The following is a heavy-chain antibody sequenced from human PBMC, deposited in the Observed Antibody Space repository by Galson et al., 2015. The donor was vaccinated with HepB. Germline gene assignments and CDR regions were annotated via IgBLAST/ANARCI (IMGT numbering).Heavy chain of an antibody. J-gene: IGHJ6*02. Sequence: SLRLSCAASGFTFSTHGMHWVRQAPGKGLEWLAAILFDGSDKYYAESVRGRFSISRDNSKNTLYLQVNRLRVEDTAVYYCAKDLRVARGVVDGMDVWGQGTTVTVSS. CDR2: ILFDGSDK. CDR1: GFTFSTHG. CDR3: AKDLRVARGVVDGMDV. D-gene: IGHD3-10*01. V-gene: IGHV3-33*05.